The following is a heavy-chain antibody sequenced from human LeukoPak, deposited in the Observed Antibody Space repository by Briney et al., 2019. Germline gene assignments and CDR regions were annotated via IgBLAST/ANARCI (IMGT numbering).Heavy chain of an antibody. Sequence: GGSLRLSCAASGFTLSNAWMSWVRQAPGKGLEWVGRIMSKTDGGTTAYAAPVQGRFTIPRDDSKNTLYLQMKGLETEDTAVYYCTTASVTLVRGVINPDAFDVWGLGTMVIVSS. V-gene: IGHV3-15*01. J-gene: IGHJ3*01. CDR1: GFTLSNAW. CDR2: IMSKTDGGTT. D-gene: IGHD3-10*01. CDR3: TTASVTLVRGVINPDAFDV.